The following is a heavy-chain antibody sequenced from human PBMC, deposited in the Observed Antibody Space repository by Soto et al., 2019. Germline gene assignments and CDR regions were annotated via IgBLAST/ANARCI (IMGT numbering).Heavy chain of an antibody. CDR1: GGSISSSSYY. CDR2: IYYSGST. Sequence: QLQLQESGPGLVKPSETLSLTCTVSGGSISSSSYYWGWIRQPPGKGLEWIGSIYYSGSTYYNPSLKSRVTISVDTSKNQFSLKLSSVTAADTAVYYCARQQGRGAIFGVVMGAFDIWGQGTMVTVSS. CDR3: ARQQGRGAIFGVVMGAFDI. J-gene: IGHJ3*02. V-gene: IGHV4-39*01. D-gene: IGHD3-3*01.